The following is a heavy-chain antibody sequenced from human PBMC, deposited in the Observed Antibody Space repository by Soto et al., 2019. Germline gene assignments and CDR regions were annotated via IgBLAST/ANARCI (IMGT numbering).Heavy chain of an antibody. CDR2: MSPNSGNS. CDR3: AREPTYKGNVGWAHSFGMDV. V-gene: IGHV1-8*01. D-gene: IGHD6-19*01. J-gene: IGHJ6*02. CDR1: GYTLTTSD. Sequence: QVHLAQSGAEVKKPGASVKVSCKASGYTLTTSDINWVRQAAGKGLEWVGWMSPNSGNSGCAQKFQGRVTMTSDTSINTAYMELNSLTSEDTAVYYCAREPTYKGNVGWAHSFGMDVWGQGTTVTVSS.